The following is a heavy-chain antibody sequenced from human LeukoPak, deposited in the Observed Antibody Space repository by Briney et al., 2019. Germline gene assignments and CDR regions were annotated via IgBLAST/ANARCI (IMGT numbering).Heavy chain of an antibody. D-gene: IGHD1-26*01. CDR1: GFTFDDYA. Sequence: GRSLRLSCAASGFTFDDYAMHWVRQAPGKGLEWVSGISWNSGSIGYADSVKGRFTISRDNAKNSLYLQMNSLRAEDTAVYYCARGQEQAAYYYYYYGMDVWGQGATVTVSS. V-gene: IGHV3-9*01. CDR3: ARGQEQAAYYYYYYGMDV. J-gene: IGHJ6*02. CDR2: ISWNSGSI.